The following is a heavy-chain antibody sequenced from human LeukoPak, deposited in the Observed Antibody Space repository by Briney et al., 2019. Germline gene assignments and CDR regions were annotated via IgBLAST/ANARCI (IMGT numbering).Heavy chain of an antibody. CDR2: ISAYNGNT. CDR3: AREEYYDSSGRLFDY. Sequence: ASVKVSCKASGYTFTSYGISWVRQAPGQGLEWMGWISAYNGNTNYAQKLQGRVTMTRDTSTSTVYMELSSLRSEDTAVYYCAREEYYDSSGRLFDYWGQGTLVTVSS. CDR1: GYTFTSYG. J-gene: IGHJ4*02. V-gene: IGHV1-18*01. D-gene: IGHD3-22*01.